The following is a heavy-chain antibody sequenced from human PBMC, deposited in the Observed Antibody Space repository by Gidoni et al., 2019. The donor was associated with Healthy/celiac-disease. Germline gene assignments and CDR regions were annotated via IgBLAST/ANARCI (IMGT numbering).Heavy chain of an antibody. CDR1: GSAFTGYY. D-gene: IGHD5-12*01. CDR3: ARGLRGYSGYGDLYY. V-gene: IGHV1-2*04. CDR2: INPNSGGT. Sequence: QGQLVQPGAEVKKPGASVKVSCKASGSAFTGYYMHWVRQAPGQGLEWMGVINPNSGGTNYAQKFQGWVTMTRDTSISTAYMELSRLRSDDTAVYYCARGLRGYSGYGDLYYWGQGTLVTVSS. J-gene: IGHJ4*02.